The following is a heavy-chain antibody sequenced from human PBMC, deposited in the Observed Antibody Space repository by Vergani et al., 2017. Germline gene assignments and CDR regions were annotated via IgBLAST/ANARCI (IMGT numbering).Heavy chain of an antibody. J-gene: IGHJ3*02. D-gene: IGHD2-15*01. CDR3: ARDLGSRPGTGYCSGGSCYSFPRWAFDI. Sequence: QVQLQESGPGLVKPSQTLSLTCTVSGGSISSGGYYWSWIRQHPGKGLEWIGYIYYSGSTNYNPSLKSRVTISVDTSKNQFSLKLSSVTAADTAVYYCARDLGSRPGTGYCSGGSCYSFPRWAFDIWGQGTMVTVSS. V-gene: IGHV4-31*03. CDR1: GGSISSGGYY. CDR2: IYYSGST.